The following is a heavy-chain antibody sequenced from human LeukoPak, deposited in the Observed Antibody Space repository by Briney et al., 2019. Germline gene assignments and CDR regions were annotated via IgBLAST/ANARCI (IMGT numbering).Heavy chain of an antibody. CDR1: GYTFSSYG. J-gene: IGHJ4*02. CDR3: ARAPGASGLQEVFDY. CDR2: ISAYNANT. D-gene: IGHD3-16*01. V-gene: IGHV1-18*01. Sequence: GASVKVSCKASGYTFSSYGISWVRQAPGQGLEWMGWISAYNANTNYAQKLQGRVTMTTDTSTSTAYMELRSLRSDDTAVYYCARAPGASGLQEVFDYWGQGTLVTVSS.